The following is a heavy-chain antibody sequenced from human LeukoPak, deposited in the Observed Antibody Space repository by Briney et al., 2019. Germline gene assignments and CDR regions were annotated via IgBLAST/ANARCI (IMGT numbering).Heavy chain of an antibody. CDR3: AKPYYYDSSGYQDY. V-gene: IGHV3-23*01. Sequence: GRSLRLSCAASRFTFSSYAMSWVRQAPGKGLEWVSAISGSGGSTYYADSVKGRFTISRDNSKNTLYLQMNSLRAEDTAVYYCAKPYYYDSSGYQDYWGQGTLVTVSS. CDR1: RFTFSSYA. D-gene: IGHD3-22*01. CDR2: ISGSGGST. J-gene: IGHJ4*02.